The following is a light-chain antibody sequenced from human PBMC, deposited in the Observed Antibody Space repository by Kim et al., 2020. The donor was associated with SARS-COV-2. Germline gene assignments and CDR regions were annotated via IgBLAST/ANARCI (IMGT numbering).Light chain of an antibody. CDR2: AAS. Sequence: AIQMTQSPSPLSASTGDRVTITCRASQAIRNELGWYQQKPGKAPKVLIYAASTLQSGVSSRFSGSGSGTDFTLTISSLQPEDFATYYCLQDSRYPRTFGQGTKVDIK. V-gene: IGKV1-6*01. CDR3: LQDSRYPRT. J-gene: IGKJ1*01. CDR1: QAIRNE.